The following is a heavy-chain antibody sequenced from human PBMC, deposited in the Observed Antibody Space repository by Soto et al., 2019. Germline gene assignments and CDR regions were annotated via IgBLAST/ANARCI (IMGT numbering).Heavy chain of an antibody. D-gene: IGHD2-15*01. V-gene: IGHV3-15*07. CDR2: IKSKTDGGTT. J-gene: IGHJ6*02. Sequence: GGSLRLSCAASGFTFSNAWMNWVRQAPGKGLEWVGRIKSKTDGGTTDYAAPVKGRFTISRDDSKNTLYLQMNSLKTEDTAVYYCTTDPSPRGKLSDRYYYYGMDVWGQGTTVTVSS. CDR1: GFTFSNAW. CDR3: TTDPSPRGKLSDRYYYYGMDV.